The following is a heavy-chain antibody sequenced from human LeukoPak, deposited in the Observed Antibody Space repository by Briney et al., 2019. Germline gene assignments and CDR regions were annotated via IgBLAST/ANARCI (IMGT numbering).Heavy chain of an antibody. D-gene: IGHD3-10*01. Sequence: SETLSLTCTVSGYSISSGYYWGWMRQPPGKGLEWIGSIYHSGSTYYNPSLKSRVTISVDTSKNQFSLKLSSVTAADTAVYYCARVPFTMVRGVPHFDYWGQGTLVTVSS. J-gene: IGHJ4*02. CDR3: ARVPFTMVRGVPHFDY. CDR1: GYSISSGYY. V-gene: IGHV4-38-2*02. CDR2: IYHSGST.